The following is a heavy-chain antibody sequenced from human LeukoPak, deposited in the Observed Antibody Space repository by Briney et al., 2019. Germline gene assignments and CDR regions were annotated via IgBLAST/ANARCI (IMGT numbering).Heavy chain of an antibody. V-gene: IGHV4-34*01. CDR1: RGSSSGYY. J-gene: IGHJ6*03. CDR2: INHSGST. D-gene: IGHD2-2*02. CDR3: ARRRAREDIVVVPAAIPSFYYMDV. Sequence: LETLSLTRAVSRGSSSGYYWSWIRQPPGKGLEWIGEINHSGSTNYTPSLKSRVTISVDTSKNQFSLKLSSVTAADTAVYYCARRRAREDIVVVPAAIPSFYYMDVWGKGTTVTISS.